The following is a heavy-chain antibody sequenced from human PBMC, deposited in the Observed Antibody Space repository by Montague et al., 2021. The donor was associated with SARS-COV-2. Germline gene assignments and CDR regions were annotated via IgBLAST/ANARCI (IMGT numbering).Heavy chain of an antibody. J-gene: IGHJ4*02. Sequence: SETLSLTCTVSGGSISSYYWSWIRQPPGKGLVWIGHIYYTGSTKYNPSLKSRVTMSLDRPTNRFSLRLNSVTAADTAMYYCARAQNTCFIANCVNYFDFWGLGAQVTVSS. D-gene: IGHD1-1*01. V-gene: IGHV4-59*01. CDR1: GGSISSYY. CDR2: IYYTGST. CDR3: ARAQNTCFIANCVNYFDF.